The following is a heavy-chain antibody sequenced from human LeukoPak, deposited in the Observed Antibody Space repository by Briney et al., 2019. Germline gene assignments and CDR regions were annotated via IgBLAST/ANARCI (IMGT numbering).Heavy chain of an antibody. Sequence: ASMKVSCKASGYTFTGYYMHWVRQAPGQGLEWMGWINPNSGGTNYAQKFQGRVTMTRDTSISTAYMELSRLRSDDTAVYYCARANSYGSGSLVNWGQGTLVTVSS. CDR3: ARANSYGSGSLVN. CDR1: GYTFTGYY. CDR2: INPNSGGT. V-gene: IGHV1-2*02. D-gene: IGHD3-10*01. J-gene: IGHJ4*02.